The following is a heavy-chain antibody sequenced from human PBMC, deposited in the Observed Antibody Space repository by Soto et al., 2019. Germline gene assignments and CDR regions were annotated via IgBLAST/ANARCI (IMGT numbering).Heavy chain of an antibody. D-gene: IGHD3-10*01. CDR3: AGGQDMGTYSRVLAY. CDR2: INPYSATT. CDR1: GYTFTGQY. V-gene: IGHV1-2*02. J-gene: IGHJ4*02. Sequence: ASVKVSCKTSGYTFTGQYVHWVRLAPGQGLEWMGCINPYSATTNYGENFEGRVTVTRDTSLSTVYMELDRLRSDDTAVYYCAGGQDMGTYSRVLAYWGQGTLVTVSS.